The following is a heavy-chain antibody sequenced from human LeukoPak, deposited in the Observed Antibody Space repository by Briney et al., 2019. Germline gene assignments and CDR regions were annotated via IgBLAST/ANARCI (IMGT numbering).Heavy chain of an antibody. D-gene: IGHD5-18*01. CDR1: GGSFSGYY. CDR2: INHSGST. Sequence: KPSETLSLTCAVYGGSFSGYYWSWIRQPPGKGLEWIGEINHSGSTNYNPSLKSRVTISVDTSKNQFSLKLSSVTAADTAVYYCARHVDTGYFDYWGQGTLVTVSS. J-gene: IGHJ4*02. CDR3: ARHVDTGYFDY. V-gene: IGHV4-34*01.